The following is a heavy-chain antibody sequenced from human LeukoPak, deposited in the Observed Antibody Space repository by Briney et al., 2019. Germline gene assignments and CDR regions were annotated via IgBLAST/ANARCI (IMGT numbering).Heavy chain of an antibody. Sequence: TGGSLSLSCAASGFTFSRYGMNWVRKAPGKGLEWVSGISDSGATIYYADSVKGRFTISRDNSKNMLYLQMHSLRPEDTAIYYCAKIRAARPGYWGQGTLVTVSS. CDR1: GFTFSRYG. J-gene: IGHJ4*02. CDR2: ISDSGATI. V-gene: IGHV3-23*01. D-gene: IGHD6-6*01. CDR3: AKIRAARPGY.